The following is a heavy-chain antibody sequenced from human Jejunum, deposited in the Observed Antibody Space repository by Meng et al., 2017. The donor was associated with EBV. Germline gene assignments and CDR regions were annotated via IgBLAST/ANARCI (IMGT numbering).Heavy chain of an antibody. D-gene: IGHD1-26*01. V-gene: IGHV4-61*08. CDR3: ARDQNGSYFAY. J-gene: IGHJ4*02. CDR1: GGSGSSGGYH. CDR2: IYNSEST. Sequence: VQLQESGPGLVTPSSTLRPTCTVAGGSGSSGGYHWSWIRQPPGKGLEWIGYIYNSESTNYKSSLKSRVTISADTSKNQFSLRLSSVTAADTAVYYCARDQNGSYFAYWGQGTLVTVSS.